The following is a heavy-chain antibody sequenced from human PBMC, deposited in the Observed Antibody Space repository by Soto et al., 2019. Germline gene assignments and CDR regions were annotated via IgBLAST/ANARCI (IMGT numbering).Heavy chain of an antibody. CDR1: GYSLTSYW. V-gene: IGHV5-10-1*01. Sequence: GESLKISCKGSGYSLTSYWISWVRQMPGKGLEWMGRIDPSDSYANYSPSFQGHVTISADKSISTAYLQWSSLKASDTAMYYCARHSPTSGYDDYYYYGMDVWGQGTTVTVSS. CDR2: IDPSDSYA. D-gene: IGHD5-12*01. J-gene: IGHJ6*02. CDR3: ARHSPTSGYDDYYYYGMDV.